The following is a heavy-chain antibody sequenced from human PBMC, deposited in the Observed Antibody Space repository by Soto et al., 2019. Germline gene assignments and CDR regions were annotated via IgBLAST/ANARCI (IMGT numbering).Heavy chain of an antibody. V-gene: IGHV3-74*01. J-gene: IGHJ4*02. Sequence: EVQLVESGGGLVQPGGSLRLSCAASGFTFSPYWMHWVRQTPGKGLMWVSRIDDTGTITTYADSVKGRFTISRDNAKNTLHLQMDSLRAEDTAIYYCARDQTVTGPTTFDYCGQGTLVTVSS. D-gene: IGHD6-19*01. CDR3: ARDQTVTGPTTFDY. CDR1: GFTFSPYW. CDR2: IDDTGTIT.